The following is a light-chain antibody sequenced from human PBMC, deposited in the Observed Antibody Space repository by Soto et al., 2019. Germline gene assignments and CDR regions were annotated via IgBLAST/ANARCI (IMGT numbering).Light chain of an antibody. CDR2: EVN. Sequence: QSALTQPASVSGSPGQSITISCTGTSSDIGYYDYVSWYQHHSGKAPKLIIYEVNNRPSGVSNRSSGSKSVNTASLTISGLQAGDEADYYCSSHSSSSAYYVFGTGTKVTVL. J-gene: IGLJ1*01. CDR1: SSDIGYYDY. CDR3: SSHSSSSAYYV. V-gene: IGLV2-14*01.